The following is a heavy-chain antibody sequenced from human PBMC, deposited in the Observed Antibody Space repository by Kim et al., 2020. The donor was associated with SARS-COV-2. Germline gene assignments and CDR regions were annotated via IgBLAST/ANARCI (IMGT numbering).Heavy chain of an antibody. CDR3: VKRATGMTNYFDY. J-gene: IGHJ4*02. CDR1: GFTFSSYV. CDR2: ITSNGRST. V-gene: IGHV3-64D*09. D-gene: IGHD1-1*01. Sequence: GGSLRLSCSASGFTFSSYVMHWVRQAPGKRLEYVSAITSNGRSTYYADSVKGRFTISRDNSKNTLCLQMGSLRPDDTAAYYCVKRATGMTNYFDYWGRGTLVTVSS.